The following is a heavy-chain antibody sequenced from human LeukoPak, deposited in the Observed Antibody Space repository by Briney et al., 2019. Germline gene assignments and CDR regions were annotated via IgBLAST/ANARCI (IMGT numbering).Heavy chain of an antibody. CDR1: GFTVSSNS. Sequence: GGSLRLSCTVSGFTVSSNSMSWVRQAPGKGLEWVSFIYSGGNTHYSDSVKGRFTISRDNSKNTLYLQMNSLRAEDTAVYYCAELGITMIGGVWGKGTTVTISS. CDR3: AELGITMIGGV. D-gene: IGHD3-10*02. CDR2: IYSGGNT. J-gene: IGHJ6*04. V-gene: IGHV3-53*01.